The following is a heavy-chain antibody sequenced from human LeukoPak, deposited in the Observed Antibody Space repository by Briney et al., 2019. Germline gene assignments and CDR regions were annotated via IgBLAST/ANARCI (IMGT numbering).Heavy chain of an antibody. CDR3: ASLYSSGRRVGDY. J-gene: IGHJ4*02. CDR2: IYYSGST. V-gene: IGHV4-59*08. D-gene: IGHD6-19*01. Sequence: SETLSLTCTVSGGSISSYYWSWIRQPPGKGLEWIGYIYYSGSTNYNPSLKSRVTISVDTSKSQFSLKLSSVTAADTAVYYCASLYSSGRRVGDYWGQGTLVTVSS. CDR1: GGSISSYY.